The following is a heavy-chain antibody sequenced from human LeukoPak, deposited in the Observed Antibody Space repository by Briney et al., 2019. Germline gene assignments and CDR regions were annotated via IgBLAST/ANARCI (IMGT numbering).Heavy chain of an antibody. J-gene: IGHJ6*02. Sequence: HPGGSLRLSCAASGFTFSSYWMHWVRQAPGKGLEWVAVISYDGSNKYYADSVKGRFTISRDNSKNTLYLQMNSLRAEDTAVYYCAREGVVVPAAADYYYYYGMDVWGQGTTVTVSS. CDR2: ISYDGSNK. D-gene: IGHD2-2*01. CDR3: AREGVVVPAAADYYYYYGMDV. CDR1: GFTFSSYW. V-gene: IGHV3-30-3*01.